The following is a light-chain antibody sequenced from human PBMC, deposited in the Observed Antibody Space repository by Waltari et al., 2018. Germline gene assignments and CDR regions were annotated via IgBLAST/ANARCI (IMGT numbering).Light chain of an antibody. Sequence: DIQMTQSPTSLSASVGARVTITCRASQRISSYLNWYQQKPGKAPKVLIYAASSLQSGVPSRFSGSGSGTDFTLTISSLQPEDFATYYCQQSYSIPRTFGPGTKVDIK. CDR1: QRISSY. CDR3: QQSYSIPRT. CDR2: AAS. J-gene: IGKJ3*01. V-gene: IGKV1-39*01.